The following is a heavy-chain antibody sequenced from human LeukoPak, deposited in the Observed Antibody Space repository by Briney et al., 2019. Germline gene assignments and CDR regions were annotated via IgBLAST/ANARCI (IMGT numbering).Heavy chain of an antibody. J-gene: IGHJ4*02. V-gene: IGHV3-21*01. CDR3: ARYVGPNIAVAGSDF. CDR1: GFTFNTYD. D-gene: IGHD6-19*01. CDR2: ITSRSNYI. Sequence: GGSLRLSCSASGFTFNTYDMNWVRQATGKGLEWVSSITSRSNYIYYAGSVKGRFTISRDNANNLLFLQMDSLRDEDTAVYYCARYVGPNIAVAGSDFWGQGTLVTVSS.